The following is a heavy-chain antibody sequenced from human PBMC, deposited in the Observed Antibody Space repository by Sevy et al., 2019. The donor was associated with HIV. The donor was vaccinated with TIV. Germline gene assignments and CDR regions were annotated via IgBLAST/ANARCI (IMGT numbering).Heavy chain of an antibody. Sequence: GESLKISCKGSGYSFSSHWIGWVRHMPGKGLEWMGIVLPEDSSTRYSPSFEGQVTFSADKSTSPAYLQWSSLKASDPAIYYCATSRSGYFDSSGYYIYWGQGTLVTVSS. D-gene: IGHD3-22*01. V-gene: IGHV5-51*01. CDR3: ATSRSGYFDSSGYYIY. CDR1: GYSFSSHW. CDR2: VLPEDSST. J-gene: IGHJ4*02.